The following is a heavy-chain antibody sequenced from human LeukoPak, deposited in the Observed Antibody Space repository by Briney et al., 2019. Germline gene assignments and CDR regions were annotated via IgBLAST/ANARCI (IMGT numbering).Heavy chain of an antibody. CDR3: ASGAFSMVRGVTYYFDY. CDR2: IIPIFGTA. D-gene: IGHD3-10*01. CDR1: GGTFSSYA. V-gene: IGHV1-69*05. J-gene: IGHJ4*02. Sequence: ASVKVSCKASGGTFSSYAISWVRQAPGQGLEWMGRIIPIFGTANYAQKFQGRVTITTDESTSTAYMELSSLRSEDTAVYYCASGAFSMVRGVTYYFDYWGQGTLVTVSS.